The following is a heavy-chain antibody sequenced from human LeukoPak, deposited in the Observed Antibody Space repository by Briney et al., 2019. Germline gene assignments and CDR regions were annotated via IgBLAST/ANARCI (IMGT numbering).Heavy chain of an antibody. J-gene: IGHJ3*02. CDR3: ARLGMTVVTPRAFDI. CDR2: INHSGST. Sequence: SETLSLTCAVYGGSFSGYYWSWIRQPPGKGLEWIGEINHSGSTNYNPSLKSRVTISVDTSENQFSLKLSSVTAADTAVYYCARLGMTVVTPRAFDIWGQGTMVTVSS. D-gene: IGHD4-23*01. V-gene: IGHV4-34*01. CDR1: GGSFSGYY.